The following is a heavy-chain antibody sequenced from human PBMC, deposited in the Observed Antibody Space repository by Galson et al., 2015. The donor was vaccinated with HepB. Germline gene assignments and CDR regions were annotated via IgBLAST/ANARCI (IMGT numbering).Heavy chain of an antibody. CDR3: ARARSAGVVIAYFYYGMDV. V-gene: IGHV1-69*13. D-gene: IGHD3-3*01. CDR1: GGTFSSYA. J-gene: IGHJ6*02. Sequence: SVKVSCKASGGTFSSYAISWVRQAPGQGLEWMGGIIPIFSTANYAQKFQGRVTITADESTSTAYMELSSLRSEDTAVYYCARARSAGVVIAYFYYGMDVWGQGTTVTVSS. CDR2: IIPIFSTA.